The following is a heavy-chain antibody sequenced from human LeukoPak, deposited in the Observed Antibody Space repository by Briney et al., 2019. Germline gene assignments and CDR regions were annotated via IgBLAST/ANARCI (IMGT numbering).Heavy chain of an antibody. D-gene: IGHD3-10*01. Sequence: SETLSLTCAVYGGSFSGYYWSWIRQPPGKGLEWIGEINHSGSTNYNPSLKSRVTISVDTSKNQISLKLSSVTAADTAVYYCSRDWERIWFGELGNWFDPWGQGTLVTVSS. V-gene: IGHV4-34*01. CDR3: SRDWERIWFGELGNWFDP. CDR1: GGSFSGYY. J-gene: IGHJ5*02. CDR2: INHSGST.